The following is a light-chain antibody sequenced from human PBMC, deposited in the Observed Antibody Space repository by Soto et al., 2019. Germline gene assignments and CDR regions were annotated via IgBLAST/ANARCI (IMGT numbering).Light chain of an antibody. CDR3: SSYTSSSIDYV. Sequence: QSALTQPASVSGSPGQSITISCTGTSSDVGGYNYVSWYQQHPGKAPKLMIYEVSNRPSGVSNRFSGSKSGNTASLTISGLRAEDEADYYCSSYTSSSIDYVFGTGPKLTVL. CDR1: SSDVGGYNY. CDR2: EVS. V-gene: IGLV2-14*01. J-gene: IGLJ1*01.